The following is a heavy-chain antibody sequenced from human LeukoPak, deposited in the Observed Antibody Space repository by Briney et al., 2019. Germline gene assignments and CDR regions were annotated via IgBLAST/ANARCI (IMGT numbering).Heavy chain of an antibody. CDR3: ARGGGYCTNNVCPPWFDP. D-gene: IGHD2-8*01. V-gene: IGHV4-34*01. Sequence: TTSETLSLTCAVYGGSFSGYYWSWIRQPPGKGLEWIGEINHSGSTHYSPSLKSRLSISVDPSKNQFSLKLSSVTAADTAVYYCARGGGYCTNNVCPPWFDPWGQGALVTVSS. CDR1: GGSFSGYY. J-gene: IGHJ5*02. CDR2: INHSGST.